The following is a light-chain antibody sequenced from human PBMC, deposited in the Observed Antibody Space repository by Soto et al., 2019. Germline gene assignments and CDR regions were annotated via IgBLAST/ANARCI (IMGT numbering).Light chain of an antibody. Sequence: EIQMTQSPSSLSASVGDRVTIACRASQSISSYLNWYQQKPGQAPTLLIYAASSLQTGVSSRFSGSGSGTDFTLTISSQQPDDFATYYCQQYNSYLWTFGQGTKVDIK. CDR3: QQYNSYLWT. CDR2: AAS. J-gene: IGKJ1*01. V-gene: IGKV1-39*01. CDR1: QSISSY.